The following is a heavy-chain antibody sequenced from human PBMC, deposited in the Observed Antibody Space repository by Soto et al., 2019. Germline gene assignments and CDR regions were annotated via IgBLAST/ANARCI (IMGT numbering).Heavy chain of an antibody. V-gene: IGHV1-18*04. J-gene: IGHJ6*02. D-gene: IGHD5-18*01. CDR2: ISAYNGNT. CDR3: ARKLYSYGYYYYYYGMDV. Sequence: ASVKVSCKASGYTFTSYGISWVRQAPGQGLEWMGWISAYNGNTNYAQKLQGRVTMTTDTSTSTAYMELRSLRSDDTAVYYCARKLYSYGYYYYYYGMDVWGQGTTVTVS. CDR1: GYTFTSYG.